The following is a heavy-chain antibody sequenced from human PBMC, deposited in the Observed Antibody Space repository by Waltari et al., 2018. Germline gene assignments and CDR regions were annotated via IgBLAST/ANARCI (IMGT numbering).Heavy chain of an antibody. CDR2: INIDGGYI. CDR1: GFTFEAYW. D-gene: IGHD5-18*01. CDR3: ARKGGRGYPYGPFYYDH. J-gene: IGHJ4*02. Sequence: EVQLVESGGGLVQPGGSLRLYCAASGFTFEAYWMHCVSQPPGKGLEGVLRINIDGGYISYTDSVKGRFTISRDNAKNTLFLQLNSLRAEDTAVYYCARKGGRGYPYGPFYYDHWGQGTLVTVSP. V-gene: IGHV3-74*01.